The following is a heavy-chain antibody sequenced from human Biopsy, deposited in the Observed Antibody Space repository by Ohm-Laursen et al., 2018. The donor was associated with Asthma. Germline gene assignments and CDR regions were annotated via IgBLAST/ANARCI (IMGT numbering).Heavy chain of an antibody. J-gene: IGHJ6*02. CDR2: SDHRGNT. V-gene: IGHV4-34*01. Sequence: SETLSLTCSMYGLSSSGYYWTWIRQPPGKGLEWIGESDHRGNTNTNPTLKSRVTISKGKSANEFSLKMRSVTAADTAIYYCARGPEWSGLDIWGQGNTVTVSS. CDR1: GLSSSGYY. CDR3: ARGPEWSGLDI. D-gene: IGHD3-3*01.